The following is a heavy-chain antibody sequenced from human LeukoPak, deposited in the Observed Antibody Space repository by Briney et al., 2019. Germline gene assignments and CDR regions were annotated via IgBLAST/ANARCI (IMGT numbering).Heavy chain of an antibody. J-gene: IGHJ4*02. Sequence: PGGSLRLSCAASGLSVSSTNMGWVRQAPGKGLEWVSAISGSGAATFNADSVKGRFTISRDNSKNTLYLQMNSLRAEDTAVYYCAKDLSSGWYPYYFDFWGRGTLVTVSS. V-gene: IGHV3-23*01. D-gene: IGHD6-19*01. CDR3: AKDLSSGWYPYYFDF. CDR1: GLSVSSTN. CDR2: ISGSGAAT.